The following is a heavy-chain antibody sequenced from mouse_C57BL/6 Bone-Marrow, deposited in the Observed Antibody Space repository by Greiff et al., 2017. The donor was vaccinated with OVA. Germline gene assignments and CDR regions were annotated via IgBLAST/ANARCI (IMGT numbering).Heavy chain of an antibody. CDR3: TTHGSSYGYFDV. CDR2: IDPENGDT. Sequence: EVQLQQSGAELVRPGASVKLSCTASGFNIKDDYMHWVKQRPEQGLEWIGWIDPENGDTEYASKFQGKATITADTSSNTAYLQLSSLTSEDTAVYYCTTHGSSYGYFDVWGTGTTVTVSS. V-gene: IGHV14-4*01. J-gene: IGHJ1*03. CDR1: GFNIKDDY. D-gene: IGHD1-1*01.